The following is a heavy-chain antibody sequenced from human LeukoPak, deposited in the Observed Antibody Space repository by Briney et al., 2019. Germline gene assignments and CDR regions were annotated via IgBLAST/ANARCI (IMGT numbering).Heavy chain of an antibody. Sequence: QSGGSLRLSCAASGFTFSSYAMSWVRQAPGKGLEWVSAISGSGGSTYYADSVKGRFTISRDNSKNTLYLQMNSLRAEDTAVYYCAKVAYDPNSGYDRFDYWGQGTLVTVSS. CDR2: ISGSGGST. D-gene: IGHD5-12*01. CDR3: AKVAYDPNSGYDRFDY. CDR1: GFTFSSYA. J-gene: IGHJ4*02. V-gene: IGHV3-23*01.